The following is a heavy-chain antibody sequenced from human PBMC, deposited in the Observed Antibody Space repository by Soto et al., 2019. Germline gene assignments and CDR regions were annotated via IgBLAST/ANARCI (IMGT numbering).Heavy chain of an antibody. V-gene: IGHV4-59*12. CDR1: GGSISGYY. J-gene: IGHJ3*02. D-gene: IGHD3-10*01. Sequence: TSETLSLTCTVSGGSISGYYWSWIRQPPGKGLEWIGYMYNTGSTVYNPSFKSRVTISVDTSKNQFSLKLSSVTAADTAVYYCARFYMVRGVMGAFDIWGQGTMVTVSS. CDR2: MYNTGST. CDR3: ARFYMVRGVMGAFDI.